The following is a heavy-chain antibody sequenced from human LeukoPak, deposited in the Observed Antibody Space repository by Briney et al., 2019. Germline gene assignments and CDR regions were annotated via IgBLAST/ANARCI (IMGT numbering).Heavy chain of an antibody. J-gene: IGHJ5*02. V-gene: IGHV5-51*01. Sequence: GESLKISCKGSGYSFTNYWIAWVRQMPEKGPEWMGIIYPGDSDTRYSPSFQGQVTISADKSISTAYLQWSSLKASDTAMYYCARLWNGNWFDPWGQGTLVTVSS. CDR1: GYSFTNYW. CDR2: IYPGDSDT. D-gene: IGHD1-1*01. CDR3: ARLWNGNWFDP.